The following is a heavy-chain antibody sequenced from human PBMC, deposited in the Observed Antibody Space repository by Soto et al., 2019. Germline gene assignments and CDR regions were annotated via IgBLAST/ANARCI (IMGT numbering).Heavy chain of an antibody. CDR2: ISGSGGST. J-gene: IGHJ4*02. V-gene: IGHV3-23*01. Sequence: GGSLRLSCAASGFTFSSYAMSWVRQAPGKGLEWVSAISGSGGSTYYADSVKGRFTISRDNSKNTLYLQMNSLRAEDTAVYYCAKDLRYSSGWRPPPFFDYWGQGTLVTVSS. D-gene: IGHD6-19*01. CDR1: GFTFSSYA. CDR3: AKDLRYSSGWRPPPFFDY.